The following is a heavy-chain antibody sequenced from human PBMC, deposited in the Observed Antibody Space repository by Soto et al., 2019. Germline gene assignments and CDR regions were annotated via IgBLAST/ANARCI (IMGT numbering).Heavy chain of an antibody. CDR3: ARDPAFYDFWSGYKGYYFDY. J-gene: IGHJ4*02. D-gene: IGHD3-3*01. CDR1: GYTXTGYN. CDR2: INPNSCGT. V-gene: IGHV1-2*02. Sequence: SXKVSFKASGYTXTGYNMHLVRQAPGQGLEWMGWINPNSCGTNYAQKCQVMVTMTRYTSIITAYMELSRLRSDDTSVYYCARDPAFYDFWSGYKGYYFDYWGQGTLGTVSS.